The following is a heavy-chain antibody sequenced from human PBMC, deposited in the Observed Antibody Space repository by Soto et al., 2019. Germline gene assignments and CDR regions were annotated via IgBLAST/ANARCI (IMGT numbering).Heavy chain of an antibody. CDR1: GYTFTSYG. CDR2: ISAYNGNT. CDR3: ARDLDSSGWYGVAFDI. Sequence: GASVKVSCKASGYTFTSYGISWVRQAPGQGLEWMGWISAYNGNTNYAQKLQVRVTMTTDTSTSTAYMELRSLRSDDTAVYYCARDLDSSGWYGVAFDIWGQGTMVTVSS. D-gene: IGHD6-19*01. V-gene: IGHV1-18*01. J-gene: IGHJ3*02.